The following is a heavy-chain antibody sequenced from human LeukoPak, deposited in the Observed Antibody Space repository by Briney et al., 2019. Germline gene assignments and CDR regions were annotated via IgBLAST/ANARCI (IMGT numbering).Heavy chain of an antibody. J-gene: IGHJ6*02. V-gene: IGHV3-48*03. CDR3: ARDQYYYGMDV. Sequence: GGSLRLSCAASGFTFSSYEMNWVRQAPGKGLEWVSYISSSVSTIYYADSVKGRFTISRDNAKNSLYLQMNSLRAEDTAVYYCARDQYYYGMDVWGQGTTVTVSS. CDR1: GFTFSSYE. CDR2: ISSSVSTI.